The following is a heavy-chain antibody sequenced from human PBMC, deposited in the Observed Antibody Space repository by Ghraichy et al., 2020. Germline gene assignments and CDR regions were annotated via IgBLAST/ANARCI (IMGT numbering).Heavy chain of an antibody. J-gene: IGHJ6*02. D-gene: IGHD4-11*01. CDR3: ARRAWDSNYRDKYYYGMDV. CDR1: GGSISSSSYY. CDR2: IYYSGST. Sequence: SETLSLTCTVSGGSISSSSYYWGWIRQPPGKGLEWIGSIYYSGSTYYNPSLKSRVTISVDTSKNQFSLKLSSVTAADTAVYYCARRAWDSNYRDKYYYGMDVWGQGTTVTVSS. V-gene: IGHV4-39*01.